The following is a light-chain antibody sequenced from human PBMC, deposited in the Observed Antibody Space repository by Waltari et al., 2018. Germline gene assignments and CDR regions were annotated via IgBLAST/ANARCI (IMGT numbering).Light chain of an antibody. CDR2: GAS. Sequence: EIVLTPSPGPLSLFPGESATLSCRTSQSVTRSLAWYQQKPGQAPRLLIYGASNRATGIPDRFSGSGSGTDFSLTISSLEPEDFAVYYCQHYLRLPVTFGQGTKVEVK. V-gene: IGKV3-20*01. J-gene: IGKJ1*01. CDR1: QSVTRS. CDR3: QHYLRLPVT.